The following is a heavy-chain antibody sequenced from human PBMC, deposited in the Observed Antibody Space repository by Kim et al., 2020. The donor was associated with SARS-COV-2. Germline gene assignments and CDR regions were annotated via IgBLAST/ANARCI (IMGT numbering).Heavy chain of an antibody. Sequence: SGFPFSKTWLNWVRQAPGKGLEWIGRIKSKTDGGTTDYAAPVKGRFTISRDDSINTLYLQMNSLQTEDTAVYYCTRIRGGFYYVMGVWGQGTTVTVSS. CDR3: TRIRGGFYYVMGV. D-gene: IGHD3-16*01. V-gene: IGHV3-15*07. CDR2: IKSKTDGGTT. CDR1: GFPFSKTW. J-gene: IGHJ6*02.